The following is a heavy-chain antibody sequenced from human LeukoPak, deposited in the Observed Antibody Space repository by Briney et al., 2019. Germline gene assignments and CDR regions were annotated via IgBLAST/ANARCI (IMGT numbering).Heavy chain of an antibody. CDR1: GGSISNYY. D-gene: IGHD3-16*01. Sequence: SETLSLTCTVSGGSISNYYWTWIRHPPGKGLEWIGYIYYSWSTHHNPSLKSGDTLSLETSKNQCSLKLSCVTAADTAVYNTARGGDTGNGMDVWGQGNTVTVSS. J-gene: IGHJ6*02. CDR2: IYYSWST. CDR3: ARGGDTGNGMDV. V-gene: IGHV4-30-4*08.